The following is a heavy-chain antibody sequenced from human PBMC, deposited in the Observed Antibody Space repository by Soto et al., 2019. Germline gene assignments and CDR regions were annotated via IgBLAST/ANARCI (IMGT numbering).Heavy chain of an antibody. CDR2: ISYDGSNK. V-gene: IGHV3-30-3*01. CDR3: AREISSAVADYFDY. CDR1: GFTFSSYA. J-gene: IGHJ4*02. Sequence: PGGSLRLSCAASGFTFSSYAMHWVRQAPSKGLEWVTVISYDGSNKYYADSVKGRFTISRDNSKNTLFLQMNSLRTEDTAVYYCAREISSAVADYFDYWGQGTLVTVSS. D-gene: IGHD6-19*01.